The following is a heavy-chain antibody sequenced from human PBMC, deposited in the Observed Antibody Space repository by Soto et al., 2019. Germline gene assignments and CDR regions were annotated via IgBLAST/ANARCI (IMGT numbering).Heavy chain of an antibody. CDR2: ISTYNGNT. J-gene: IGHJ4*02. CDR3: RRDHRGVYTSDY. Sequence: QVQLVQSGAEVKKPGASVKVSCKASGYTFASYGISWVRQAPGQGHEWMGWISTYNGNTNNAQKLQRRVTITPDTCSSTAYMELRSVRPADTPLFCCRRDHRGVYTSDYWGQGPLVTFSS. CDR1: GYTFASYG. V-gene: IGHV1-18*01. D-gene: IGHD2-8*01.